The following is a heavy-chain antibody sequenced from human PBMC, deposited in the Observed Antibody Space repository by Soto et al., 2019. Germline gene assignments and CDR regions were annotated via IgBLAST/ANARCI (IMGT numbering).Heavy chain of an antibody. CDR1: GGSISSYY. J-gene: IGHJ4*02. V-gene: IGHV4-59*01. CDR3: AGRWGGTFDY. Sequence: QVQLQESGPGLVKPSETLSLTCTVSGGSISSYYWSWIRQPPGKGLEWIGYIYYSGSTNYNPSLKSRVIISVDTSTNQFSLKLSSVTAADTAVYYCAGRWGGTFDYWGQGTLVTVSS. CDR2: IYYSGST. D-gene: IGHD2-21*01.